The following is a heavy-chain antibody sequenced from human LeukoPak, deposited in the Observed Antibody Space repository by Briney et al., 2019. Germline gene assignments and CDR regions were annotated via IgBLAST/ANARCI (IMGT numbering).Heavy chain of an antibody. J-gene: IGHJ4*02. CDR3: ANPRYDSSGYYYVD. Sequence: ASVKVSCKASGYTFTDYTMHWLRQAPGQRLDWMGWINGGSGNTKYSPEFQGRVTITRDTSASAAYMELSSLRSEDTAVYYCANPRYDSSGYYYVDWGQGTLVTVSS. CDR1: GYTFTDYT. D-gene: IGHD3-22*01. V-gene: IGHV1-3*01. CDR2: INGGSGNT.